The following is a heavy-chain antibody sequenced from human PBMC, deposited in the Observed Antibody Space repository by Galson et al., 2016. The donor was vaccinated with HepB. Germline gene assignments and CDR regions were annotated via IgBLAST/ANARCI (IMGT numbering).Heavy chain of an antibody. CDR2: ISYDGSNE. D-gene: IGHD2/OR15-2a*01. Sequence: SLRLSCAASGFIFNSHAMNWVRQAPGKGLEWVAVISYDGSNEYYADSVKGRFTISRDNSKNTLYLHMNSLRPDDTAVYYCAKRHEYCPPVGCSVDYWGQGTLVSVSS. V-gene: IGHV3-30-3*02. CDR3: AKRHEYCPPVGCSVDY. J-gene: IGHJ4*02. CDR1: GFIFNSHA.